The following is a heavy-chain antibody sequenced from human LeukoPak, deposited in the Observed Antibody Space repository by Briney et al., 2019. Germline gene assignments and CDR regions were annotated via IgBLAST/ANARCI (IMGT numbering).Heavy chain of an antibody. V-gene: IGHV5-51*01. CDR1: GYSFTNYW. J-gene: IGHJ5*02. CDR3: ARTDYYGSGSYYNLNWFDP. Sequence: PGESLKISCEGSGYSFTNYWIGWVRQMPGKGLEWMGIIYPGDSDTRYSPSFQGQVTISADKSISTAHLQWSSLKASDTAMYYCARTDYYGSGSYYNLNWFDPWGQGTLVTVSS. CDR2: IYPGDSDT. D-gene: IGHD3-10*01.